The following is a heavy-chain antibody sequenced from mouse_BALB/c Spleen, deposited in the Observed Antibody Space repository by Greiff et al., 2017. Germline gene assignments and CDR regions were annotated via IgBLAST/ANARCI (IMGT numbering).Heavy chain of an antibody. V-gene: IGHV7-3*02. CDR1: GFTFTDYY. J-gene: IGHJ4*01. Sequence: EVQGVESGGGLVQPGGSLRLSCATSGFTFTDYYMSWVRQPPGKALEWLGFIRNKANGYTTEYSASVKGRFTISRDNSQSILYLQMNTLRAEDSATYYCARAYGSSYNAMDYWGQGTSVTVSS. CDR3: ARAYGSSYNAMDY. CDR2: IRNKANGYTT. D-gene: IGHD1-1*01.